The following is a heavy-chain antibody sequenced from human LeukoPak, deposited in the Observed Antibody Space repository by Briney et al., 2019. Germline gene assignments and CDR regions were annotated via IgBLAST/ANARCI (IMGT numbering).Heavy chain of an antibody. CDR2: IKKKSDGGIT. CDR1: GFSFSNAW. J-gene: IGHJ6*03. CDR3: TTDYYDSGSDMDV. Sequence: PGGSLRLSCAASGFSFSNAWMSWVRQAPGKGLEWVGRIKKKSDGGITQYAAPVKDRFIIPRDDSENTLYLQINSQKMEDTAGYYCTTDYYDSGSDMDVWGKGTTVTVSS. V-gene: IGHV3-15*01. D-gene: IGHD3-22*01.